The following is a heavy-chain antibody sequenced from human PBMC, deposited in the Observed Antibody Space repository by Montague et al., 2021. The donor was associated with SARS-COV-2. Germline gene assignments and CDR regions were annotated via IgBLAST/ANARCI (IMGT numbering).Heavy chain of an antibody. Sequence: CAISGDSVSSNTATWNWIRQSPSRGLEWLGRTYYRSKWYHDYAISLKSRITINPDTSKNQFSLQLNSVAPEDTAVFYCARTTTRMLYPENAFDIWGQGTMVTASS. CDR1: GDSVSSNTAT. D-gene: IGHD2-15*01. J-gene: IGHJ3*02. CDR2: TYYRSKWYH. V-gene: IGHV6-1*01. CDR3: ARTTTRMLYPENAFDI.